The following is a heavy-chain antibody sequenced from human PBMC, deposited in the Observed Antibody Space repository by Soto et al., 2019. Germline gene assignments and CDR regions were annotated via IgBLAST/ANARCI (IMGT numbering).Heavy chain of an antibody. V-gene: IGHV3-48*03. CDR2: ISLSGSTI. CDR3: ARGYSSSPLFEDYFDY. CDR1: GFAFSNYE. Sequence: GGSLRLSCAASGFAFSNYEMNWVRQAPGKGLEWVSYISLSGSTIYYADSVKGRFTISRDDAKDSLYLQMNSLRAEDTAVYFCARGYSSSPLFEDYFDYWGQGALVTVSS. D-gene: IGHD6-13*01. J-gene: IGHJ4*02.